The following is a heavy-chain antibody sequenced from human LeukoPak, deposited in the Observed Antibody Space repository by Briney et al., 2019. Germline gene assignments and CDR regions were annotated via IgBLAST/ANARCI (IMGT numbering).Heavy chain of an antibody. D-gene: IGHD6-13*01. V-gene: IGHV3-20*04. Sequence: AGGSLRLSCAASGFTFSSYAMSWVRRAPGKGLEWVSGINWNGGSTGYADSVKGRFTISRDNAKNSLYLQMNSLRAEDTAVYYCARELESSSSWYGGRYYYYYMDVWGKGTTVTISS. J-gene: IGHJ6*03. CDR2: INWNGGST. CDR1: GFTFSSYA. CDR3: ARELESSSSWYGGRYYYYYMDV.